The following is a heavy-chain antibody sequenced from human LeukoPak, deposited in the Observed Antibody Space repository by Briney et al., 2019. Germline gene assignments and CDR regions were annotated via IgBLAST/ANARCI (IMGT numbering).Heavy chain of an antibody. CDR2: ISSSSSYI. CDR3: ARDHLRFLEWLSRYYGRDV. Sequence: GGSLRLSCAASGFTFSSYSMNWVRQAPGKGLEWVSSISSSSSYIYYADSVKGRFTISRDNAKNSLYLQMNSLRAEDTAVYYCARDHLRFLEWLSRYYGRDVWGQGTTVTVSS. J-gene: IGHJ6*02. CDR1: GFTFSSYS. D-gene: IGHD3-3*01. V-gene: IGHV3-21*01.